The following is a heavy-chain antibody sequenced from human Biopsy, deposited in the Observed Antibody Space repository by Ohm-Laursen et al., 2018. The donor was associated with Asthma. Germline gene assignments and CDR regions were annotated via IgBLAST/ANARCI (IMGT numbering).Heavy chain of an antibody. Sequence: SVKVSCKASGYTFTSYYMHWVRQAPGQGLEWMGIINPSGGSSSYAQRFQGRVTMTRDTSTSTVYMELSSLRSEDTAVYYCARVSITPGAFDIWGQGTTVTVSS. J-gene: IGHJ3*02. CDR3: ARVSITPGAFDI. CDR2: INPSGGSS. D-gene: IGHD3-10*01. CDR1: GYTFTSYY. V-gene: IGHV1-46*01.